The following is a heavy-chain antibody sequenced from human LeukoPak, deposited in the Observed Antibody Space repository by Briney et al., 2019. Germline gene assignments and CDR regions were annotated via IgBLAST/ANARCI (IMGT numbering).Heavy chain of an antibody. Sequence: PSETLSLTCTVSGGSISSSSYYWGWIRQPPGKGLEWNGSIYYSGSTYYNPSLKSRVTISVDTSKNQFSLKLSSVTAADTAVYYCARQGMVPMVRGVPDYWGQGTLVTVSS. CDR3: ARQGMVPMVRGVPDY. V-gene: IGHV4-39*01. CDR1: GGSISSSSYY. CDR2: IYYSGST. D-gene: IGHD3-10*01. J-gene: IGHJ4*02.